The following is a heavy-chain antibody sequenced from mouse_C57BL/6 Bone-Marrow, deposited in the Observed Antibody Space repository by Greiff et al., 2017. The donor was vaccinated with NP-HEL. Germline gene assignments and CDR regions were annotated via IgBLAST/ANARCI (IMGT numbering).Heavy chain of an antibody. V-gene: IGHV8-12*01. J-gene: IGHJ2*01. CDR2: IYWDDDK. CDR3: ARRADGYDLYFDG. CDR1: GFSLSTSGMG. D-gene: IGHD2-2*01. Sequence: QVTLKVSGPGILQPSQTLSLTCSFSGFSLSTSGMGVSWIRQPSGKGLEWLAHIYWDDDKRYNPSLKSRTPTSKDTSRNQVFLRIASVDTADTATYDCARRADGYDLYFDGWGNGTTLTVAS.